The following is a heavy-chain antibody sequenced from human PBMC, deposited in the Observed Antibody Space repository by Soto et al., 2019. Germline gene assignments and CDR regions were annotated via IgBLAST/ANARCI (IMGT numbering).Heavy chain of an antibody. Sequence: GASVKVSCKASGGTFSSYAISWVRQAPGQGLEWMGGIIPIFGTANYAQKFQGRVTIAADESTSTAYMELSSLRSEDTAVYYCARDRGIAATTEPAEPFDYWGQGTLVTVSS. D-gene: IGHD6-13*01. V-gene: IGHV1-69*13. CDR1: GGTFSSYA. J-gene: IGHJ4*02. CDR3: ARDRGIAATTEPAEPFDY. CDR2: IIPIFGTA.